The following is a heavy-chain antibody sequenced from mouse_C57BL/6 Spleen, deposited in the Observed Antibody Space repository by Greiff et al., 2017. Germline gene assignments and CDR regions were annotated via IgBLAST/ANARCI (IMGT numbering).Heavy chain of an antibody. CDR2: IYPGDGDT. V-gene: IGHV1-82*01. D-gene: IGHD4-1*02. J-gene: IGHJ1*03. Sequence: VQLKQSGPELVKPGASVKISCKASGYAFSSSWMNWVKQRPGKGLEWIGRIYPGDGDTNYNGKFKGKATLTANKSSSTAYMQRSSLTSEDSAVYCCARSSTGTRYFDVWGTGTTVTVSS. CDR3: ARSSTGTRYFDV. CDR1: GYAFSSSW.